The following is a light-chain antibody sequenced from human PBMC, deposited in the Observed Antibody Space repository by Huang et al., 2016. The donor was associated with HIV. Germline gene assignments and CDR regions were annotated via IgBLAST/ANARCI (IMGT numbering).Light chain of an antibody. CDR2: WAS. CDR1: QTIMYTSNNKKY. V-gene: IGKV4-1*01. CDR3: QQYYSTPWT. J-gene: IGKJ1*01. Sequence: DIVMTQSPDSLSVSLGERVTINCKSSQTIMYTSNNKKYLAWYQQKAGQPPKLLIYWASTRESGVPDRFSGGGSATDFTLTISSLQAEDVAVYYCQQYYSTPWTFGQGTKVEIK.